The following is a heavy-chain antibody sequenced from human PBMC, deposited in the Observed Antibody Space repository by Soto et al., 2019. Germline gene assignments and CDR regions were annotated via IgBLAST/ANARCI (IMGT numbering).Heavy chain of an antibody. CDR3: ARTIYCINGVCSPLYGMDV. CDR1: GGSIIGRYE. V-gene: IGHV4-38-2*02. Sequence: PSVPQCLTRTVSGGSIIGRYEWGLIRKQPVEVLEWIGSIHHSGTTYYNPSLKSRVTISVDTSKNQFSLKLSSVTAADTAVYYCARTIYCINGVCSPLYGMDVWGQGTTVTLSS. J-gene: IGHJ6*02. CDR2: IHHSGTT. D-gene: IGHD2-8*01.